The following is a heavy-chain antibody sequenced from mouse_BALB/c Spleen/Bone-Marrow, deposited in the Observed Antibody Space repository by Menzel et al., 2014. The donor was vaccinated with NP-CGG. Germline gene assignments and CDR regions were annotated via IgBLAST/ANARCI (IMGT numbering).Heavy chain of an antibody. CDR2: INPVNGRN. Sequence: VQLQQSGAELVKPGASVKLSCKPSGYTFTSYWIHWVKQRPGQGLEWIGEINPVNGRNDYNEKFKNKATLTVDKSSSTAYMQLSSLTSEDSAVYYCTRYYSWYFDVWGAETTVTVSS. J-gene: IGHJ1*01. V-gene: IGHV1S81*02. CDR3: TRYYSWYFDV. D-gene: IGHD1-1*01. CDR1: GYTFTSYW.